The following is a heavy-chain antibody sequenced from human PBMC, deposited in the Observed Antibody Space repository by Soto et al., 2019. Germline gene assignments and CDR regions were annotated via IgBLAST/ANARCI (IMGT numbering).Heavy chain of an antibody. CDR3: AKGSGKVVVPAAVYGMDV. D-gene: IGHD2-2*01. J-gene: IGHJ6*02. Sequence: EVQLLESGGGLVQPGGSLRLSCAASGFTFSSYAMSWVRQAPGKGLEWVSAISGSGGSTYYADSVKGRFTISRDNSKNTLYLQMNSLRAEDTAAYYSAKGSGKVVVPAAVYGMDVWGQGTTVTVSS. CDR2: ISGSGGST. CDR1: GFTFSSYA. V-gene: IGHV3-23*01.